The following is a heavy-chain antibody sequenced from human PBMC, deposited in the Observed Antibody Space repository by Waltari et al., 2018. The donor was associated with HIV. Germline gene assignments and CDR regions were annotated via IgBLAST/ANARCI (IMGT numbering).Heavy chain of an antibody. CDR1: GGSVSSGSYY. CDR2: IYYSGGT. Sequence: QVQLQESGPGLVKPSETLSLTCTVSGGSVSSGSYYWSWIRQPPGKGLEWIGYIYYSGGTNYNPSLKSRVTISVETSKNQFSLKLSSVTAADTAVYYCARGDSSGSKIFDYWGQGTLVTVSS. J-gene: IGHJ4*02. CDR3: ARGDSSGSKIFDY. D-gene: IGHD3-22*01. V-gene: IGHV4-61*01.